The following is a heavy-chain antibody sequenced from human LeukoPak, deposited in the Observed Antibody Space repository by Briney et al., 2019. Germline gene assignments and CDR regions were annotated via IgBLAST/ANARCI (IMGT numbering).Heavy chain of an antibody. CDR2: ISGSGGST. Sequence: GGSLGLSCAASGFTFSSYAMSWVRQAPGKGLEWVSAISGSGGSTYYADSVKGRFTISRDNSKNTLYLQMNSLRAEDTAVYYCAKTRIAARRFDYWGQGTLVTVSS. D-gene: IGHD6-6*01. V-gene: IGHV3-23*01. J-gene: IGHJ4*02. CDR3: AKTRIAARRFDY. CDR1: GFTFSSYA.